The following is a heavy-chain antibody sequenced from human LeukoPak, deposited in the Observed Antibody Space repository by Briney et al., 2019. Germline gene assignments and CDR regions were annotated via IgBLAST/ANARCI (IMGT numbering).Heavy chain of an antibody. Sequence: SETLSLTCNVSGASISTYYWSWIRQSPGKGLEWIGYIYYTGSTNYHPSLKSRVTISVDTSKNQFSLKLSSVTAADTAVYYCARDGYYDSSGYYQSDYWGQGTLVTVSS. CDR1: GASISTYY. CDR2: IYYTGST. J-gene: IGHJ4*02. V-gene: IGHV4-59*12. CDR3: ARDGYYDSSGYYQSDY. D-gene: IGHD3-22*01.